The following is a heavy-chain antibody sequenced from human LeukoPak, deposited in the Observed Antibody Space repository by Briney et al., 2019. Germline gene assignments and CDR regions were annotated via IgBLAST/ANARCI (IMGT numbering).Heavy chain of an antibody. Sequence: GGSLRLSCAASGLPLSSITRTWSAKAPGKGLKWVSSISSSSSYIYYADSVKGRFTISRDNAKNSLYLQMNSLRAEDTAVYYCARDRRVVPAAFDYWGQGTLVTVSS. V-gene: IGHV3-21*01. D-gene: IGHD2-2*01. J-gene: IGHJ4*02. CDR1: GLPLSSIT. CDR3: ARDRRVVPAAFDY. CDR2: ISSSSSYI.